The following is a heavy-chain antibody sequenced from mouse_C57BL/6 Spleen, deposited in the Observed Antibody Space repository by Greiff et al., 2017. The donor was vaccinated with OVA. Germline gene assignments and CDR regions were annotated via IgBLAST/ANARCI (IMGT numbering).Heavy chain of an antibody. CDR2: IDPEDGDT. CDR1: GFNIKDYY. J-gene: IGHJ1*03. Sequence: EVQLQQSGAELVRPGASVKLSCTASGFNIKDYYMHWVKQRPEQGLEWIGRIDPEDGDTEYAPKFQGKATMSADTSSNTAYLQLSSLTSEDTAVYYCTTYYGSSWYFDVWGTGTTVTVSS. V-gene: IGHV14-1*01. D-gene: IGHD1-1*01. CDR3: TTYYGSSWYFDV.